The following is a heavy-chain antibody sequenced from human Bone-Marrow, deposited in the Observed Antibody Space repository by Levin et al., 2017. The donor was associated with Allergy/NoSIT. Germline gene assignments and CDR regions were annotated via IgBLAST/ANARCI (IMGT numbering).Heavy chain of an antibody. J-gene: IGHJ4*02. Sequence: SETLSLTCAVSGGSISNHNWWIWVRQPPGKGLEWIGEIYPDGSTNYNPSLKSRVTISLDKSKHQFSLKLTSVTAADTAVYYCARERLDSTSPNLDYWGQGILVTVSS. V-gene: IGHV4-4*02. CDR2: IYPDGST. CDR1: GGSISNHNW. D-gene: IGHD2-2*01. CDR3: ARERLDSTSPNLDY.